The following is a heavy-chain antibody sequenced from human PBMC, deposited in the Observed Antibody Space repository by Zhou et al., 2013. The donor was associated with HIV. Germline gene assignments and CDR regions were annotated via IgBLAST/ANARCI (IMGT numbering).Heavy chain of an antibody. CDR2: INPTTGKI. CDR3: ARESNASGRGRSMDH. Sequence: QVQLVQSESETLRPGATAKVSCKTSGYTFTNYYMSWLRQAPGQGLELMAMINPTTGKIMFAQRFQARLIVTRDTSTSTFHMFLSGLRPDDTATYYCARESNASGRGRSMDHWGQGTRVIVS. CDR1: GYTFTNYY. D-gene: IGHD3-16*01. V-gene: IGHV1-46*01. J-gene: IGHJ4*02.